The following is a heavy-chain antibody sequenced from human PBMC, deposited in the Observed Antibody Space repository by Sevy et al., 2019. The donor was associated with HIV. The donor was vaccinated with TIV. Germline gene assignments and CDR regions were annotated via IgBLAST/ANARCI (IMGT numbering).Heavy chain of an antibody. CDR1: GFTFSNAW. V-gene: IGHV3-15*01. CDR2: IKSKTDGGTT. Sequence: GGSLRLSCAASGFTFSNAWMSWVRQAPGKGLEWVGRIKSKTDGGTTDYAAPVKGRFTISRDDSKNTLYLQMNSLKTDDTAVYYCTLTETSLYYYDSSASDAFDIWGQGTMVTVSS. J-gene: IGHJ3*02. D-gene: IGHD3-22*01. CDR3: TLTETSLYYYDSSASDAFDI.